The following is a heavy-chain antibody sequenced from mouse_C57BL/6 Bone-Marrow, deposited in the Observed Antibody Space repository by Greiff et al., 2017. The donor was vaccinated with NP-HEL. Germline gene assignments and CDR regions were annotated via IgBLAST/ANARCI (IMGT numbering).Heavy chain of an antibody. CDR1: GYTFTDYY. V-gene: IGHV1-19*01. Sequence: VQLQQSGPVLVKPGASVKMSCKASGYTFTDYYMNWVKQSHGKSLEWIGVINPYNGGTSYNQKFKGKATLTVDKSSSTAYMELNSLTSEDSAVYYCASLLITTVVATENVWGTGTTVTVSS. J-gene: IGHJ1*03. CDR3: ASLLITTVVATENV. D-gene: IGHD1-1*01. CDR2: INPYNGGT.